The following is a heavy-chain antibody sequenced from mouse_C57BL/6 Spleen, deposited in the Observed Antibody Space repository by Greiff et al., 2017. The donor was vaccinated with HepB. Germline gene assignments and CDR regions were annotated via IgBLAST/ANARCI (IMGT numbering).Heavy chain of an antibody. D-gene: IGHD1-1*01. J-gene: IGHJ1*03. CDR3: ASPSTVVATDWYFDV. CDR2: IYPSDSET. CDR1: GYTFTSYW. Sequence: VQLQQPGAELVRPGSSVKLSCKASGYTFTSYWIDWVKQRPGQGLEWIGNIYPSDSETHYNQKFKDKATLTVDKSSSTAYMQLSSLTSEDSAVYYCASPSTVVATDWYFDVWGTGTTVTVSS. V-gene: IGHV1-61*01.